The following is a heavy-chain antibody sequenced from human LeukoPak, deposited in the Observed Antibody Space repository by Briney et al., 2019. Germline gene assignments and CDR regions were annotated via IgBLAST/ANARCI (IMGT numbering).Heavy chain of an antibody. CDR3: ARDYYHSSGYARWFDP. Sequence: SVKVSCKASGGTFSSYAISWVRQAPGQGLEWMGGIIPTFGTANYAQKFQGRVTITADESTSTAYMELSSLRSEDTAVYYCARDYYHSSGYARWFDPWGQGTLVTVSS. J-gene: IGHJ5*02. D-gene: IGHD3-22*01. V-gene: IGHV1-69*13. CDR2: IIPTFGTA. CDR1: GGTFSSYA.